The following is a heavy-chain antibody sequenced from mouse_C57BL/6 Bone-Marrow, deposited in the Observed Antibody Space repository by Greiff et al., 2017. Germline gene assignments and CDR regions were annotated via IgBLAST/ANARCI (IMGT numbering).Heavy chain of an antibody. CDR1: GYTFTSYW. J-gene: IGHJ4*01. D-gene: IGHD1-1*01. CDR3: ARGDGSSSYAMDY. V-gene: IGHV1-61*01. Sequence: QVQLQQSGAELVRPGSSVKLSCKASGYTFTSYWMDWVKQRPGQGLEWIGNIYPSDSETHYNQKFKDKATLTVDKSSSTAYMQLSSLTSEDSAVYYCARGDGSSSYAMDYWGQGTSVTVSS. CDR2: IYPSDSET.